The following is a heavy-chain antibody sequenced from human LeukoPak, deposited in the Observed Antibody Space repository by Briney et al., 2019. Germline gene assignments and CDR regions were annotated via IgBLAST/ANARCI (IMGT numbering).Heavy chain of an antibody. J-gene: IGHJ3*02. CDR1: GGSISSGDYY. CDR3: ARDRGYSYGYDAFDI. CDR2: IYYSGST. Sequence: SQTLSLTCTVSGGSISSGDYYWSWIRQPPGKGLEWIGYIYYSGSTNYNPSLKSRVTISVDTSKNQFSLKLSSVTAADTAVYYCARDRGYSYGYDAFDIWGQGTMVTVSS. V-gene: IGHV4-61*08. D-gene: IGHD5-18*01.